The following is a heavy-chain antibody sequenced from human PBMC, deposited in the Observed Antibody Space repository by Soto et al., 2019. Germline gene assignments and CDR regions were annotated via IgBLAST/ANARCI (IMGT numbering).Heavy chain of an antibody. CDR1: GYNFAGYW. D-gene: IGHD3-3*01. CDR2: IYPSDSDT. J-gene: IGHJ4*02. V-gene: IGHV5-51*01. CDR3: ARGGVSTRTFDY. Sequence: PVESLKISCKGSGYNFAGYWISCVLQMPGKGLELMGIIYPSDSDTRYRPSFQGQVTISADKSISSAYLQWSSLRASDTAMYYCARGGVSTRTFDYWGQGTPVTVSS.